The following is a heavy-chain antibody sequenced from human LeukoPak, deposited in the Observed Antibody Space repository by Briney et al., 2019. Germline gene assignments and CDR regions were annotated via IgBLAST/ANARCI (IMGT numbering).Heavy chain of an antibody. J-gene: IGHJ3*02. D-gene: IGHD3-9*01. CDR2: INSDGSST. CDR1: GFTFSSYW. V-gene: IGHV3-74*01. CDR3: ARVGVGGFDWYADAFDI. Sequence: GGSLRLSCAASGFTFSSYWMHWVRQAPGKGLVWVSRINSDGSSTSYADSVKGRFTISGDNAKNTLYLQMNSLRAEDTAVYYCARVGVGGFDWYADAFDIWGQGTMVTVSS.